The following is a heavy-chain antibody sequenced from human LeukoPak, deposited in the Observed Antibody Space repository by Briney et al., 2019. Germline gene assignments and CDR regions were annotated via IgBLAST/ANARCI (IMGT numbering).Heavy chain of an antibody. CDR2: ISGSGNGT. CDR1: GFTFSSYA. Sequence: GGSLRLSCAASGFTFSSYAMSGVRQAPGKGLEWLSGISGSGNGTYYADSVKGRFTISRDNSKNMVYLQMNSLTVEDAATYYCAKRTMSAFDSWGQGTLLIVSS. CDR3: AKRTMSAFDS. J-gene: IGHJ4*02. D-gene: IGHD5-24*01. V-gene: IGHV3-23*01.